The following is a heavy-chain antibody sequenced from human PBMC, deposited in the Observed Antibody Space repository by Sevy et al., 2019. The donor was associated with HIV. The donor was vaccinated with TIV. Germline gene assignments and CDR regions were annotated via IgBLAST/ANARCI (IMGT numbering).Heavy chain of an antibody. CDR3: ARGWSAYGDYYIYYYYGMDV. D-gene: IGHD4-17*01. V-gene: IGHV1-2*02. CDR1: GYTFTGYY. J-gene: IGHJ6*02. CDR2: INPNSGGT. Sequence: ASVKVSCKAPGYTFTGYYMHWVRQAPGQGLEWMGWINPNSGGTNYAQKFQGRVTMTRDTSISTAYMELSRLRSDDTAVYYCARGWSAYGDYYIYYYYGMDVWGQGTTVTVSS.